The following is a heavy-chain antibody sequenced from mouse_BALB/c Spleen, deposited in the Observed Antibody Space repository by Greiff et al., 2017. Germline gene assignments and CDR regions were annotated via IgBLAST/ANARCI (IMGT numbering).Heavy chain of an antibody. D-gene: IGHD1-2*01. Sequence: EVMLVESGGGLVQPGGSRKLSCAASGFTFSSFGMHWVRQAPEKGLEWVAYISSGSSTIYYADTVKGRFTISRDNPKNTLFLQMTSLRSEDTAMYYCARDITTATFADWGQGTLVTVSA. V-gene: IGHV5-17*02. J-gene: IGHJ3*01. CDR3: ARDITTATFAD. CDR2: ISSGSSTI. CDR1: GFTFSSFG.